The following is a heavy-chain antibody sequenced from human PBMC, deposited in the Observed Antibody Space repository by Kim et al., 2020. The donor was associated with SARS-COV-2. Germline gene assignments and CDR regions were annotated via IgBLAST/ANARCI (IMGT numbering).Heavy chain of an antibody. D-gene: IGHD3-10*01. CDR2: IYHSGST. J-gene: IGHJ4*02. CDR1: GYSISSGYY. Sequence: SETLSLTCTVSGYSISSGYYWGWIRQPPGKGLEWIGSIYHSGSTYYNPSHKSRVTISVDTSKNQFSLKLSSVTAADTAVYYCARDGSGSYYLHYFDYWGQGTLVTVSS. V-gene: IGHV4-38-2*02. CDR3: ARDGSGSYYLHYFDY.